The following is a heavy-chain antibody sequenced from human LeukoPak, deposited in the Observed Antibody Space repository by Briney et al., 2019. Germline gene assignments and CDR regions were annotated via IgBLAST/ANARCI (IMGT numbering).Heavy chain of an antibody. CDR3: ARSYYDSSGYYYPGYFDY. J-gene: IGHJ4*02. D-gene: IGHD3-22*01. Sequence: GRSLRLSCAASGFTFSSYAMHWVRQAPGKGLEWVAVISYDGSNKYYADSVKGRFTISRDNSKNTLYLQINSLRAEDTAVYYCARSYYDSSGYYYPGYFDYWGQGTLVTVSS. V-gene: IGHV3-30*04. CDR1: GFTFSSYA. CDR2: ISYDGSNK.